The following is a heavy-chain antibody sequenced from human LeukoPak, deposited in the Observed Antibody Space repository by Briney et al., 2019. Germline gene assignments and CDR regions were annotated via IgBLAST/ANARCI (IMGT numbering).Heavy chain of an antibody. V-gene: IGHV3-11*04. Sequence: KPGESLRLSCAASGFSFSDYYMNWIRQAPGQGLKWISYISTSGNTVYYADSVKGRFTVSRDNAKNSLYLQMNSLRDDDTAVYFCARAGGSKSGIRGSFDYWGQGALVTVSS. CDR1: GFSFSDYY. J-gene: IGHJ4*02. D-gene: IGHD3-10*01. CDR3: ARAGGSKSGIRGSFDY. CDR2: ISTSGNTV.